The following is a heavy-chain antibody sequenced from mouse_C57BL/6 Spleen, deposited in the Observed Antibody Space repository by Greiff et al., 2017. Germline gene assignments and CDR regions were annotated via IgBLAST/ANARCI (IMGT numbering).Heavy chain of an antibody. J-gene: IGHJ3*01. Sequence: VQLQQPGAELVKPGASVQMSCKASGYTFTSYWITWVKQRPGQGLEWIGDIYPGSGSTNYNEKFKSKATLTVDTSSSTAYMQLSSLTSEDSAVYYCARGGQLRLRFAYWGQGTLVTVSA. CDR3: ARGGQLRLRFAY. CDR1: GYTFTSYW. V-gene: IGHV1-55*01. CDR2: IYPGSGST. D-gene: IGHD3-2*02.